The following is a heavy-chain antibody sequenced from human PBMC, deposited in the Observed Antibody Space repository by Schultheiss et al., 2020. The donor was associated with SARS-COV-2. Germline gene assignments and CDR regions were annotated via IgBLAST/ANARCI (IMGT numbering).Heavy chain of an antibody. J-gene: IGHJ4*02. V-gene: IGHV3-30*04. Sequence: GGSLRLSCAASGFTFSSYAMHWVRQAPGKGLEWVAVISYDGSNKYYADSVKGRFTISRDNSKNTLYLQMNSLKTEDTAVYYCRMVAAIDYWGQGTLVTVSS. D-gene: IGHD2-15*01. CDR3: RMVAAIDY. CDR1: GFTFSSYA. CDR2: ISYDGSNK.